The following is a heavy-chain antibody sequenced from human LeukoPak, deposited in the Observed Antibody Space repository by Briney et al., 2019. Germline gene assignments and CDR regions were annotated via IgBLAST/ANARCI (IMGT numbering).Heavy chain of an antibody. J-gene: IGHJ5*02. D-gene: IGHD3-22*01. CDR2: IGTAGDT. CDR3: ARGIGYYDSSGYYP. Sequence: GGSLRLSCAASGFTFSSYDMHWVRQATGKGLEWVSAIGTAGDTYYPGSVKGRFTISRENAKNSLYLQMNSLRAGDTAVYYCARGIGYYDSSGYYPLGQGTLVTVSS. CDR1: GFTFSSYD. V-gene: IGHV3-13*01.